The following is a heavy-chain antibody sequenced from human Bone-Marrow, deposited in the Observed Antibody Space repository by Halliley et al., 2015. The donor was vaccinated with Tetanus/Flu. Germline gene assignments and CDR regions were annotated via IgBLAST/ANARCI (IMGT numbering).Heavy chain of an antibody. D-gene: IGHD6-19*01. CDR2: YAGDSAS. CDR3: ARQRAHSSGHDAFDI. J-gene: IGHJ3*02. V-gene: IGHV5-51*01. Sequence: YAGDSASRYSPSFQGQVPFPADTSINTAYLQWSSLRAADTAMYYCARQRAHSSGHDAFDIWGQGTMVTVSS.